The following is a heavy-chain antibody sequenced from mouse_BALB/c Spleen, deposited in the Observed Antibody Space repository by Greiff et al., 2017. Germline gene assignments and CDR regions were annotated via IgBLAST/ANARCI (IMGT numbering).Heavy chain of an antibody. CDR3: TREITTATWFAY. CDR1: GFTFSSYT. J-gene: IGHJ3*01. CDR2: ISSGGSYT. V-gene: IGHV5-6-4*01. D-gene: IGHD1-2*01. Sequence: DVKLVESGGGLVKPGGSLKLSCAASGFTFSSYTMSWVRQTPEKRLEWVATISSGGSYTYYPDSVKGRFTISRDNAKNTLYLQMSSLKSEDTAMYYCTREITTATWFAYWGQGTLVTVSA.